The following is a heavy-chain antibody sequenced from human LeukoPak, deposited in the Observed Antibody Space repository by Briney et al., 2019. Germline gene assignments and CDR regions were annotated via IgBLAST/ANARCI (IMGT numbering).Heavy chain of an antibody. Sequence: ASVKVSCKASGYTFTSYGISWVRQAPGQGLEWMGWISAYNGNTNYAQELQGRVTMTTDTSTSTAYMELRSLRSDDTAVYYCARVGYGDYVGYYYYYYGMDVWGQGTTVTVSS. J-gene: IGHJ6*02. CDR3: ARVGYGDYVGYYYYYYGMDV. V-gene: IGHV1-18*01. CDR2: ISAYNGNT. CDR1: GYTFTSYG. D-gene: IGHD4-17*01.